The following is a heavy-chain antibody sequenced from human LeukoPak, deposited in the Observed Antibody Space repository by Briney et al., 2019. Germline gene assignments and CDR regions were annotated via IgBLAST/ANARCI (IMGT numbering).Heavy chain of an antibody. CDR1: GFTFSSYS. Sequence: GGSLRLSCAASGFTFSSYSMNWVRQAPGKGLEWLSYISTSSTTIYYADSVKGRFTISRDNAKNSLYLQMNSLRAEDTAVYYCARIAAAGVDYFDYWGQGTLVTVSS. V-gene: IGHV3-48*01. J-gene: IGHJ4*02. D-gene: IGHD6-13*01. CDR3: ARIAAAGVDYFDY. CDR2: ISTSSTTI.